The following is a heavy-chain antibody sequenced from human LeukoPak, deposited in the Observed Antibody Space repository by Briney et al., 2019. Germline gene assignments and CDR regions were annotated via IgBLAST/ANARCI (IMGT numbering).Heavy chain of an antibody. CDR2: INSDGSST. Sequence: GGSLRLSCAASGFTFSSYWMHWVRQAPGKGLVWVSRINSDGSSTSYADSVKGRFTISRDNSKNTLYLQMNSLRAEDTAVYYCAKGLGPAGRYSSTWGFDYWGQGTLVTVSS. D-gene: IGHD6-13*01. CDR1: GFTFSSYW. CDR3: AKGLGPAGRYSSTWGFDY. V-gene: IGHV3-74*01. J-gene: IGHJ4*02.